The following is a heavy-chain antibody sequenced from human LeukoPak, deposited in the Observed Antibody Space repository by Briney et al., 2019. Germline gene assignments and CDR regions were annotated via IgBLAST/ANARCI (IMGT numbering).Heavy chain of an antibody. CDR1: GFTFSSYE. V-gene: IGHV3-30*18. CDR3: AKMNYGGDSVDWYFDL. CDR2: ISYDGSNK. J-gene: IGHJ2*01. Sequence: GGSLRLSCAASGFTFSSYEMNWVRQAPGKGLEWVAVISYDGSNKYYADSVKGRFTISRDNSKNTLYLQMNSLRAEDTAVYYCAKMNYGGDSVDWYFDLWGRGTLVTVSS. D-gene: IGHD4-23*01.